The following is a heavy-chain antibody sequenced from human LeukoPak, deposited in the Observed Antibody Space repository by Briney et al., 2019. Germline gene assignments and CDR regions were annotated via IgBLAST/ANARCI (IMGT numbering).Heavy chain of an antibody. CDR3: ATLDIVVVPAYYYYYMDV. J-gene: IGHJ6*03. D-gene: IGHD2-2*01. CDR2: ISSSSSTI. Sequence: GGSLRLSCAASGFTFSSYSMNWVRQAPGKGLEWVSYISSSSSTIYYADSVKGRSTISRDNAKNSLYLQMNSLRAEDTAVYYCATLDIVVVPAYYYYYMDVWGKGTTVTVSS. V-gene: IGHV3-48*01. CDR1: GFTFSSYS.